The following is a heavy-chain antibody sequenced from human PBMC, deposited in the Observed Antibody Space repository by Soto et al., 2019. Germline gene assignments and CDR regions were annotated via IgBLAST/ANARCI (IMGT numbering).Heavy chain of an antibody. CDR2: INSDGSST. Sequence: GGSLRLSSSASGFTFSSYWMNWFRQAPGKGLVWVSRINSDGSSTSYADSVKGRFTISRDNAKNTLYQQMNSLRAEDTAVYYCERVLSSGWYADYSYGMDVWGQGTTVTVSS. D-gene: IGHD6-19*01. J-gene: IGHJ6*02. CDR1: GFTFSSYW. V-gene: IGHV3-74*01. CDR3: ERVLSSGWYADYSYGMDV.